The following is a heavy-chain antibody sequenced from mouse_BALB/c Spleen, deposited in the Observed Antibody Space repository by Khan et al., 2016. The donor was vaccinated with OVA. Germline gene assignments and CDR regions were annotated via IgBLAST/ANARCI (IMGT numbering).Heavy chain of an antibody. Sequence: QVQLQQSVPELVNPGASLKVSCKASGYTFTDYIIGWVKQSTRQGLEWIGDIFPGSGTPYYNEKFKDKATLTADKSSNTAYMQLSNLTSEDSAVYFCARGGYSVFAYWGQGTLVTVSA. J-gene: IGHJ3*01. D-gene: IGHD1-1*01. V-gene: IGHV1-77*01. CDR1: GYTFTDYI. CDR3: ARGGYSVFAY. CDR2: IFPGSGTP.